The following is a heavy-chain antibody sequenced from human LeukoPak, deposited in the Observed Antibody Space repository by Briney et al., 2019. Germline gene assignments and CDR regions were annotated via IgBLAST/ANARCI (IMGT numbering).Heavy chain of an antibody. CDR2: ISTGSRYI. J-gene: IGHJ5*02. Sequence: PGGSLRLSCAASGFRLSDYDMNWVRQAPGKGLGWVSSISTGSRYIYYAYSVKGRFTISRDDAKNSLYLQMDYLRAEDTAVYYCARADCSGSACYLRRSWFDPWGQGTLVTVSS. CDR1: GFRLSDYD. V-gene: IGHV3-21*01. D-gene: IGHD2-2*01. CDR3: ARADCSGSACYLRRSWFDP.